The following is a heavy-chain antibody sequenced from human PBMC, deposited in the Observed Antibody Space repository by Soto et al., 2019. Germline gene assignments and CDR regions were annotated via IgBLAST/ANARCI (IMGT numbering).Heavy chain of an antibody. CDR1: GYTFTGYY. D-gene: IGHD1-26*01. V-gene: IGHV1-18*04. CDR3: ARVLPNGRELLYY. J-gene: IGHJ4*02. Sequence: ASVKVSCKASGYTFTGYYMHWVRQAPGQGLEWMGWISAYNGNTNYAQKLQGRVTMTTDTSTSTAYMELRSLRSDDTAVYYCARVLPNGRELLYYWGQGTLVTVSS. CDR2: ISAYNGNT.